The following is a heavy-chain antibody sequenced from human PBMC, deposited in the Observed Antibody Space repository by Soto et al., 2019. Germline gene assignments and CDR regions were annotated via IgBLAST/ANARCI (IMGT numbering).Heavy chain of an antibody. V-gene: IGHV3-21*01. CDR3: AREDSIIIPAVSDF. CDR2: ISKSDYT. J-gene: IGHJ4*02. Sequence: KPGGSLRLSCTVSGFAFNNYGINRVRQAPGKGLEWVSSISKSDYTYYSDSVKGRFAISRDNAKSSVSLQMNTLRVEDTAVYYCAREDSIIIPAVSDFWGQGTLVTVSS. D-gene: IGHD2-2*01. CDR1: GFAFNNYG.